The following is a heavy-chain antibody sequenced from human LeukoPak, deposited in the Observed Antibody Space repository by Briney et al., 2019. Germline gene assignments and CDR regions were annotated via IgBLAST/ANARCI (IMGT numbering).Heavy chain of an antibody. Sequence: PSETLSLTCTVSGESISGFYWTWIRQPPGKGLEWIGYIYYSGSTNYNPSLKSRVTISVDTSKNQFSLKLSSVTVADTAVYYCARTTEGGYTYDYFYYYYMDVWGKGTTVTISS. J-gene: IGHJ6*03. CDR2: IYYSGST. CDR3: ARTTEGGYTYDYFYYYYMDV. V-gene: IGHV4-59*01. CDR1: GESISGFY. D-gene: IGHD5-18*01.